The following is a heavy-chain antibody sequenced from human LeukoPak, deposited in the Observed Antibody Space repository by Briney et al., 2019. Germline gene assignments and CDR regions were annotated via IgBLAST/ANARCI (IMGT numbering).Heavy chain of an antibody. D-gene: IGHD4-17*01. CDR1: GYTLNNHG. CDR2: ISTYNGNT. V-gene: IGHV1-18*01. J-gene: IGHJ3*02. CDR3: AISGGWAYGDYDGFIVRDI. Sequence: ASVKVSCKASGYTLNNHGISWVRQAPGQGLEWMGWISTYNGNTNYAQKLQGRVTMTTDTSTSTAYMEVRSLRSDDTPVYYCAISGGWAYGDYDGFIVRDIRREGTMVTVSS.